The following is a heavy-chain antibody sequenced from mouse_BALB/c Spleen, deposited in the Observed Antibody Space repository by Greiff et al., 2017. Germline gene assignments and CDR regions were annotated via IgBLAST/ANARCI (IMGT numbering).Heavy chain of an antibody. Sequence: EVHLVESGGGLVKPGGSLKLSCAASGFTFSSYAMSWVRQSPEKRLEWVAEISSGGSYTYYPDTVTGRFTISRDNAKNTLYLEMSSLRSEDTAMYYCARIYDGYFFDYWGQGTTLTVSS. CDR3: ARIYDGYFFDY. J-gene: IGHJ2*01. CDR2: ISSGGSYT. D-gene: IGHD2-3*01. CDR1: GFTFSSYA. V-gene: IGHV5-9-4*01.